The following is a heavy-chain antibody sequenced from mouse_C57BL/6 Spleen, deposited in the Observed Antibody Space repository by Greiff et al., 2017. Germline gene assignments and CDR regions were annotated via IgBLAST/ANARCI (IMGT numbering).Heavy chain of an antibody. CDR1: GFTFSDYG. J-gene: IGHJ2*01. Sequence: EVMLVESGGGLVKPGGSLKLSCAASGFTFSDYGMHWVRQAPEQGLEWVADISSGSSTIYYADTVKGRFTISRDNAKNTLFLQMTSLRSEDTAMYYCARRASLGFDYWGQGTTLTVSA. CDR3: ARRASLGFDY. D-gene: IGHD3-1*01. V-gene: IGHV5-17*01. CDR2: ISSGSSTI.